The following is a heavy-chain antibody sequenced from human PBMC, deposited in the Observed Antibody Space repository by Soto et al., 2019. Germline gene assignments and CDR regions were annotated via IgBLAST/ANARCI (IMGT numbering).Heavy chain of an antibody. CDR1: GFTFSSYR. J-gene: IGHJ4*02. Sequence: EVQLVESGGGMVKPGGSLRLSCTASGFTFSSYRMNWVRQAPGKGLEWISYISSSSSYISYADSVKGRFTISRDNAKNSLHLQMNSLRAEDTAVYYCARDSSSWSYFDYWGQGTVVSVSS. V-gene: IGHV3-21*01. D-gene: IGHD6-13*01. CDR2: ISSSSSYI. CDR3: ARDSSSWSYFDY.